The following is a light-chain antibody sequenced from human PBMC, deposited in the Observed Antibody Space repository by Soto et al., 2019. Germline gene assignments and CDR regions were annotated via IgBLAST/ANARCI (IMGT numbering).Light chain of an antibody. CDR3: QHYNNWPPWT. V-gene: IGKV3-15*01. Sequence: IVIAVSITTLCVTPGVRATFSCRTSQSVSSTLAWYQQKPGQAPRLLIYGASIRATGIPARFSGSGSGTEFTLTISTLQSEDFAIYYCQHYNNWPPWTSGQRTKVDIK. CDR2: GAS. J-gene: IGKJ1*01. CDR1: QSVSST.